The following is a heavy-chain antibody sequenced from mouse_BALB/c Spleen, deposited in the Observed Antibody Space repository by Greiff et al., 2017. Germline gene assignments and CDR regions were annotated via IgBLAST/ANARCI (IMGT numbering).Heavy chain of an antibody. J-gene: IGHJ2*01. D-gene: IGHD1-1*01. CDR2: INSNGGST. CDR3: ARENYGSSWDY. Sequence: EVMLVESGGGLVQPGGSLKLSCAASGFTFSSYGMSWVRQTPDKRLELVATINSNGGSTYYPDSVKGRFTISRDNAKNTLYLQMSSLKSEDTAMYYCARENYGSSWDYWGQGTTLTVSS. CDR1: GFTFSSYG. V-gene: IGHV5-6-3*01.